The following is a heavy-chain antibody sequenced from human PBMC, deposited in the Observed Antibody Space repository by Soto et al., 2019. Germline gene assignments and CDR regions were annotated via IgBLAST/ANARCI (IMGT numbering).Heavy chain of an antibody. CDR1: GGSISSGGYY. J-gene: IGHJ4*02. CDR2: IYYSGST. V-gene: IGHV4-31*03. Sequence: PSETLSLTCTVSGGSISSGGYYWSRIRQHPGKGLEWIGYIYYSGSTYYNPSLKSRVTISVDTSKNQFSLKLSSVTAADTAVYYCARDGGALYCSGGSCYCYWGQGALVTVSS. D-gene: IGHD2-15*01. CDR3: ARDGGALYCSGGSCYCY.